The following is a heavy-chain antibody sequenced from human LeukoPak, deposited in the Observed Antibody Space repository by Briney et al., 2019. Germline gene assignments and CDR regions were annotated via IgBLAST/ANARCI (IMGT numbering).Heavy chain of an antibody. CDR2: IYPSGST. Sequence: NPSETLSLTCTVSGGSINSDSYDWSWIRQPAGKGLEWIGRIYPSGSTNYNPSLKSRVTISVDTSKNQFSLKLSSVTAADTAVYYCARDLDYYDSSGYPHHYFDYWGQGTLVTVSS. J-gene: IGHJ4*02. CDR3: ARDLDYYDSSGYPHHYFDY. D-gene: IGHD3-22*01. CDR1: GGSINSDSYD. V-gene: IGHV4-61*02.